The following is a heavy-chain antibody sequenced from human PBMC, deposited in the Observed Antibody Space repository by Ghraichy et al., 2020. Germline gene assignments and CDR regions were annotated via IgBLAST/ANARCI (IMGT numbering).Heavy chain of an antibody. V-gene: IGHV4-59*01. J-gene: IGHJ4*02. D-gene: IGHD2-8*01. CDR2: IYYSGST. Sequence: SETLSLTCTVSGGSISSYYWSWIRQPPGKGLEWIGYIYYSGSTNYNPSLKSRVTISVDTSKNQFSLKLSSVTAADTAVYYCARATVLMATTDYFDYWGQGTLVTVSS. CDR3: ARATVLMATTDYFDY. CDR1: GGSISSYY.